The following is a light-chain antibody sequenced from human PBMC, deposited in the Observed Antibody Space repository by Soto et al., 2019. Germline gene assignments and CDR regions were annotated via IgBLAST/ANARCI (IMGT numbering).Light chain of an antibody. CDR3: QQYNNWPPYT. Sequence: IVMTQSPATLSVSPGERATLSCRASQSVGSDLAWSQQRPGQAPRLVIFGASTRAAGIPARFSGSGSGTEFTLTISSLQSEDLAVYYCQQYNNWPPYTFGQGTKLEI. CDR2: GAS. J-gene: IGKJ2*01. CDR1: QSVGSD. V-gene: IGKV3-15*01.